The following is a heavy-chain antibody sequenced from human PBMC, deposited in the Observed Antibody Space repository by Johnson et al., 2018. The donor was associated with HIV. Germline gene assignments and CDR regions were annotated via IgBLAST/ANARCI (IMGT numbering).Heavy chain of an antibody. J-gene: IGHJ3*01. Sequence: QVQLVESGGGVVQPGRSLRLSCVASRFTFSSYGMHWVRQAPGKGLEWVSVFFCVGAVYYAASVKGRFTISCDNSKNMVYLQMNSLRPEDTAVYYCARDGRDLVTRGSFDVWGQGTVVTVSS. D-gene: IGHD3-9*01. CDR2: FFCVGAV. CDR1: RFTFSSYG. CDR3: ARDGRDLVTRGSFDV. V-gene: IGHV3-NL1*01.